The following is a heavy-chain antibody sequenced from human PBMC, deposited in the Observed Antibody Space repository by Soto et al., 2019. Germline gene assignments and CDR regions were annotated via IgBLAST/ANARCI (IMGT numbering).Heavy chain of an antibody. CDR2: IYWDDGK. Sequence: QITLKESGPTLVKPTQTLTLTCTFSGFSLSTSGVGVGWIRQPPGKALEWLALIYWDDGKRYSPSLKSRLTIAKDTSKNQVVLTMTNMDPVDTATYYCAHSSTTVTGDAFDIRGQGTMVTVSS. J-gene: IGHJ3*02. CDR1: GFSLSTSGVG. V-gene: IGHV2-5*02. CDR3: AHSSTTVTGDAFDI. D-gene: IGHD4-17*01.